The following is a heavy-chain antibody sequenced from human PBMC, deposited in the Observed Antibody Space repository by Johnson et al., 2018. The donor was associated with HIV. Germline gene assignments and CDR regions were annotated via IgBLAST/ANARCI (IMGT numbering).Heavy chain of an antibody. J-gene: IGHJ3*02. Sequence: VQLVESGGGLVQPGGSLRLSCAASGFTFSSYDMHWVRQATGKGLEWVSAIGTAGDTYYPGSVKGRFTISRETAKNSLYLQMNSLRSGETAVYYCARDADAFDIWGQGTMVTVSS. CDR1: GFTFSSYD. V-gene: IGHV3-13*01. CDR3: ARDADAFDI. CDR2: IGTAGDT.